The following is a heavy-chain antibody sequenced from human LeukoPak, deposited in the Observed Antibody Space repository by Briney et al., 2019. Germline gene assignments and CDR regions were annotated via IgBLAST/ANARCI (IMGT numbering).Heavy chain of an antibody. V-gene: IGHV4-59*11. D-gene: IGHD2-15*01. Sequence: SETLSLTCTVSGGSIRSHYWSWVRQPPGKGLEWIGCIYSSGTTKYNPSLKSRVTISVDTSKNQFSLKLSSVTAADTAVYYCARERGGGRRATGYWGQGTLVTVSS. CDR2: IYSSGTT. J-gene: IGHJ4*02. CDR1: GGSIRSHY. CDR3: ARERGGGRRATGY.